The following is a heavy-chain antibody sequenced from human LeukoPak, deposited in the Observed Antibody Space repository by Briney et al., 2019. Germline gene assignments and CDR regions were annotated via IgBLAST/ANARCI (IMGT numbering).Heavy chain of an antibody. V-gene: IGHV4-59*01. CDR1: GGSISSYY. CDR2: IYYSGST. Sequence: SETLSLTCTVSGGSISSYYWSWIRQPPGKGLEWIGYIYYSGSTNYNPSLKSRVTISVDTSKNQFSLKLSSVTAADTAVYYCARDAVAGTNYYYGMDVWGQGTTVTVSS. D-gene: IGHD6-19*01. CDR3: ARDAVAGTNYYYGMDV. J-gene: IGHJ6*02.